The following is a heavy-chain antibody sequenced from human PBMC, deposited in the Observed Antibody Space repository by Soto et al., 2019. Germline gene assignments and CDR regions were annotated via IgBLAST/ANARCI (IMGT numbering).Heavy chain of an antibody. CDR2: ISRSSSYI. Sequence: PGGSLRLSCAASGFTFSSYSMNWVRQAPGKGLEWVSSISRSSSYIYYADSVKGRFTISRDNAKNSLYLQMNSLRAEDTAVYYCARDLHDYVSFRFDPWGQGTQVTVSS. CDR1: GFTFSSYS. D-gene: IGHD3-16*01. V-gene: IGHV3-21*01. J-gene: IGHJ5*02. CDR3: ARDLHDYVSFRFDP.